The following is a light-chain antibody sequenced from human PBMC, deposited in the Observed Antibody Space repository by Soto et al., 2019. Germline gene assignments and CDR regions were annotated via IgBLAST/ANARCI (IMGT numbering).Light chain of an antibody. V-gene: IGLV1-40*01. Sequence: SALTQPPSVAGAPGQWVTISCTGSSSNIGATYDVQWYQQLPGTAPKLLIYGNSNRPSGVPDRFSGSKSGTSASLAITGLQADDEADYYCQSYDSSLSAHYVFGTGTKSPS. CDR1: SSNIGATYD. J-gene: IGLJ1*01. CDR2: GNS. CDR3: QSYDSSLSAHYV.